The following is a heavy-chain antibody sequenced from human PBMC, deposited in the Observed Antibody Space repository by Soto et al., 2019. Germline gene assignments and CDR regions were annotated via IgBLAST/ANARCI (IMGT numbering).Heavy chain of an antibody. V-gene: IGHV3-30-3*01. D-gene: IGHD3-10*02. Sequence: PVGSLRLSCATSGFTFKSYTLHWVRQTPGRGLQWVAVISYDGSNKYYADSVRGRFTISRDNSNSTLYLQMNSLRADDSAVYYCVGASMWTGKGLEYWGQGALVTVSS. CDR1: GFTFKSYT. CDR2: ISYDGSNK. J-gene: IGHJ4*02. CDR3: VGASMWTGKGLEY.